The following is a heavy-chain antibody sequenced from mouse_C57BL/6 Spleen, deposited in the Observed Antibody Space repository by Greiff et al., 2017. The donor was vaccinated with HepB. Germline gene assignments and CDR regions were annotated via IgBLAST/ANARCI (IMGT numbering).Heavy chain of an antibody. Sequence: VQLQQPGAELVKPGASVKLSCKASGYTFTSYWMHWVKQRPGQGLEWIGMIHPNSGSTNYNEKFKSKATLTVDKSSSTAYMQLSSLTSEDSAVYYCARRGDSSGYYWYFDVWGTGTTVTVSS. CDR3: ARRGDSSGYYWYFDV. CDR2: IHPNSGST. CDR1: GYTFTSYW. V-gene: IGHV1-64*01. D-gene: IGHD3-2*02. J-gene: IGHJ1*03.